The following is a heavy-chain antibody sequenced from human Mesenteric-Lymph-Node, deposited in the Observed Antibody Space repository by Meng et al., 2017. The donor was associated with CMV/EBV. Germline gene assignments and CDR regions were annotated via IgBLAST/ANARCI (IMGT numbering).Heavy chain of an antibody. CDR2: IYPGDSDT. CDR3: ARLGLFIAADDY. CDR1: GYSFTTYW. D-gene: IGHD6-13*01. Sequence: GGSLRLSCQGSGYSFTTYWIGWVRQMPGKGLEWMGIIYPGDSDTRYSPSFQGQVTISADKSISTAYLQWSSLKASDTAMYYCARLGLFIAADDYWGQGTLVTVSS. J-gene: IGHJ4*02. V-gene: IGHV5-51*01.